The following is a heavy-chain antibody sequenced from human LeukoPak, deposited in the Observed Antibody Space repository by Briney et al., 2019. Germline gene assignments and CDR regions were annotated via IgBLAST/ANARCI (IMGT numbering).Heavy chain of an antibody. V-gene: IGHV3-30-3*01. D-gene: IGHD6-19*01. Sequence: GRSLRLSCAASGFTFSSYAMHWVRQAPGQGLEWVAVISYDGSNKYYADSVKGRFTISRDNSKNTLYLQMNSLRAEDTAVYYCASLSGWYGVQIDYWGQGTLVTVSS. CDR2: ISYDGSNK. CDR1: GFTFSSYA. CDR3: ASLSGWYGVQIDY. J-gene: IGHJ4*02.